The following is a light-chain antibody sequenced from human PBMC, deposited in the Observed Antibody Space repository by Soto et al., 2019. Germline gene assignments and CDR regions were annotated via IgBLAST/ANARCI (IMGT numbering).Light chain of an antibody. CDR2: GAS. CDR3: QQYGSSPLIS. CDR1: QSVSSN. V-gene: IGKV3-20*01. Sequence: EILMTQSPATLSVSPGERATLSCRASQSVSSNLAWYQQKPGQAPRLLIFGASKRATGIPDRFSGSGSGRDFTLTISGLEPEDFAVYYCQQYGSSPLISFGQGTRLEIK. J-gene: IGKJ5*01.